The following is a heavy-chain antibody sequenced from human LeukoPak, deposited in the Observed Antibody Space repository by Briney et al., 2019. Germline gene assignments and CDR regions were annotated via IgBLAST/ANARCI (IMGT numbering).Heavy chain of an antibody. CDR1: GYTLTELS. V-gene: IGHV1-24*01. CDR2: FDPEDGET. Sequence: ASVKVSCRVSGYTLTELSMHWVRQAPGKGLEWMGGFDPEDGETIYTQKFQGRVTMTEDTSTDTAYMELSSLRSEDTAVYYCATGYYYDSSGYYSIWGQGTMVTVSS. D-gene: IGHD3-22*01. CDR3: ATGYYYDSSGYYSI. J-gene: IGHJ3*02.